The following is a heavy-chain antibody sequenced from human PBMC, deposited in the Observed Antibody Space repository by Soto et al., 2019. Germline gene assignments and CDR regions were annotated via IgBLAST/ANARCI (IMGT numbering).Heavy chain of an antibody. CDR2: ISAYNGNT. J-gene: IGHJ6*03. D-gene: IGHD3-10*01. V-gene: IGHV1-18*01. CDR1: GYTFTSYG. CDR3: ARVQSYYGSGTTSLPSYYYYMDV. Sequence: QVQLVQSGAEVKKPGASVKVSCKASGYTFTSYGISWVRQAPGQGLEWMGWISAYNGNTNYAQKLHGRVTMTTDTSTSTDYMELRSLRSDDAAVYYCARVQSYYGSGTTSLPSYYYYMDVWGKGTTVTVSS.